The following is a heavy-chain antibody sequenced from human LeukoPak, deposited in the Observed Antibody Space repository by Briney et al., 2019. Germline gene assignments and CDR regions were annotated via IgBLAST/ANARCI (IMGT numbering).Heavy chain of an antibody. Sequence: SETLSLTCTVSGGPISSYYWSWIRQPPGKGLEWIGYMYYSGSTNYNSSLKSRVTISVDTSKNQFSLKLSSVTAADTAVYYCARVVGSNWSSSNWFDPWGQGTLVTVSS. D-gene: IGHD6-13*01. CDR1: GGPISSYY. CDR2: MYYSGST. J-gene: IGHJ5*02. CDR3: ARVVGSNWSSSNWFDP. V-gene: IGHV4-59*01.